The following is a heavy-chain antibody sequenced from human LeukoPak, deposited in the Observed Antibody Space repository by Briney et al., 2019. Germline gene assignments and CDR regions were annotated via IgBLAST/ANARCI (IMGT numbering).Heavy chain of an antibody. V-gene: IGHV3-48*01. J-gene: IGHJ5*02. CDR1: GFTSSSYS. CDR3: AREQVVVVPAAGFDP. Sequence: GGSLRLSCAASGFTSSSYSMNWVRQAPGKGLEWVSYISSSSSTIYYADSVKGRFTISRDNAKNSLYLQMNSLRAEDTAVYYCAREQVVVVPAAGFDPWGQGTLVTVSS. D-gene: IGHD2-2*01. CDR2: ISSSSSTI.